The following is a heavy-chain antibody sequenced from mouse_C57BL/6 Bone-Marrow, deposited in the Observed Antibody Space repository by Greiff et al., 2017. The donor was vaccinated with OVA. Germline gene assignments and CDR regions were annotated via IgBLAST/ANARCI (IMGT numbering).Heavy chain of an antibody. D-gene: IGHD1-1*02. J-gene: IGHJ4*01. Sequence: QVQLQQPGAALVKPGASVQMSCKASGYTFPSYWITWVKQRPGQGLEWIGDIYPGSGSNNYNEKFKSKATLTVDTSSSTAYMQLSSLTSEDSAVYYCARGHYDYAMDYWGQGTSVTVSS. V-gene: IGHV1-55*01. CDR2: IYPGSGSN. CDR1: GYTFPSYW. CDR3: ARGHYDYAMDY.